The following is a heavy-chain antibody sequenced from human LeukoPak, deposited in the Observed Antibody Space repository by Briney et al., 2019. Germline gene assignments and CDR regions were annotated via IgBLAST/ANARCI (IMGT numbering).Heavy chain of an antibody. Sequence: SETLSLTCAVYGGSFSGYYWSWIRQPPGKGLEWIGEINHSGSTNYNPSLKSRVAISVDTSKNQFSLKLSSVTAADTAVYYCATYSGSYSVWGQGTLVTVSS. CDR1: GGSFSGYY. V-gene: IGHV4-34*01. D-gene: IGHD1-26*01. CDR3: ATYSGSYSV. CDR2: INHSGST. J-gene: IGHJ4*02.